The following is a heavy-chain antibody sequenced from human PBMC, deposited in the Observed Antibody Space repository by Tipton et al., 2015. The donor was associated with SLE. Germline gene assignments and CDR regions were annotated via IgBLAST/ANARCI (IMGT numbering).Heavy chain of an antibody. V-gene: IGHV3-11*06. Sequence: SLRLSCAASGFTFGDYYMSWIRQAPGKGLEWVSYISSSSSYTNYADSVKGRFTISRDNAKNSLYLQMSSLRADDTAVYYCAREGGGPPASFDYWGQGTLVTVSS. CDR1: GFTFGDYY. CDR2: ISSSSSYT. D-gene: IGHD2-2*01. CDR3: AREGGGPPASFDY. J-gene: IGHJ4*02.